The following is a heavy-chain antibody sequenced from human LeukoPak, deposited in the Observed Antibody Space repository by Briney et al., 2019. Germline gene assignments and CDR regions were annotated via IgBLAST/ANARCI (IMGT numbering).Heavy chain of an antibody. Sequence: SETLSLTCTVSGGSISSSSYYWGWIRQPPGKGLEWIGSIYYSGSTYYNPSLKSRLTISVDTSKNQFSLKLSSVTAADTAVYYCARGGGYYYYMDVWGKGTTVTVSS. V-gene: IGHV4-39*07. CDR1: GGSISSSSYY. CDR2: IYYSGST. J-gene: IGHJ6*03. CDR3: ARGGGYYYYMDV. D-gene: IGHD5-12*01.